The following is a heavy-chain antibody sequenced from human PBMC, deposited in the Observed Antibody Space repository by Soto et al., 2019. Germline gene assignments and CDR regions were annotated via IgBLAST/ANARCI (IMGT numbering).Heavy chain of an antibody. V-gene: IGHV3-33*01. D-gene: IGHD2-21*02. Sequence: QVQLVESGGGVVQPGRSLRLSCAASGFTFSSYGMHWVRQAPGKGLEWVAVIWYDGSNKYYADSVKGRFTISRDNSKNTLYLQMNSLRAEDTAVYYCARKVTAPPYYYYGMDVWGQGTTVTVSS. CDR3: ARKVTAPPYYYYGMDV. CDR1: GFTFSSYG. CDR2: IWYDGSNK. J-gene: IGHJ6*02.